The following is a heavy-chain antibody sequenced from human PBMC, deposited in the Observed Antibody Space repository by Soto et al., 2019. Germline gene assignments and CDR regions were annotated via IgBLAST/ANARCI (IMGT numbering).Heavy chain of an antibody. CDR1: GYSFTTYW. V-gene: IGHV5-51*01. D-gene: IGHD1-26*01. J-gene: IGHJ4*02. CDR2: IYPGDSDT. CDR3: ARRRSDGHNYLDY. Sequence: GESQKISCKGSGYSFTTYWIAWVRQKHGKGLEWMGIIYPGDSDTRYSPSFQGQVTISADKSISTAYLRWSSLKASDTAMYYCARRRSDGHNYLDYWGQGTQVTVSS.